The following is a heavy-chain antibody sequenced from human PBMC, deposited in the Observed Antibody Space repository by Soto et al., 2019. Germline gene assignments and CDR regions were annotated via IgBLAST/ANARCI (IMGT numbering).Heavy chain of an antibody. CDR2: VIPRFGTT. CDR3: ARGRGLYNSGRSQLDS. J-gene: IGHJ4*02. Sequence: GASVKVSCKASGDSFSKYTVNWVRQAPRQGLEWVGGVIPRFGTTNFAPTLRGRVTITADQSMNTVYMELSSLRSEDTALYYCARGRGLYNSGRSQLDSWGQGTLVTVSS. V-gene: IGHV1-69*13. CDR1: GDSFSKYT. D-gene: IGHD1-1*01.